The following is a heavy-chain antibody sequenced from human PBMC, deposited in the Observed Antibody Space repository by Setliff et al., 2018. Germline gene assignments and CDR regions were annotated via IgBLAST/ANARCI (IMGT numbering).Heavy chain of an antibody. CDR3: TMYVYGYVY. J-gene: IGHJ4*02. V-gene: IGHV3-15*01. D-gene: IGHD5-18*01. CDR1: GFTLNNAW. Sequence: GGSLRLSCAASGFTLNNAWMNWVRQAPGKGLEWVGRIKNKDDGGTTDYAAPVRGRFTISKDDSKNTLYLQMNSLNTEDTAVYYCTMYVYGYVYWGQGTLVTVSS. CDR2: IKNKDDGGTT.